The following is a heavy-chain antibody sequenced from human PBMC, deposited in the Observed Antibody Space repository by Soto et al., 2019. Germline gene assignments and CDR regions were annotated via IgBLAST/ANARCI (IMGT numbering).Heavy chain of an antibody. V-gene: IGHV3-30*18. CDR1: GFTFSSYG. CDR2: ISYDGSNK. D-gene: IGHD3-9*01. J-gene: IGHJ6*03. Sequence: GGSLRLSCAASGFTFSSYGMHWVRQAPGKGLEWVAVISYDGSNKYYADSVKGRFTISRDNSKNTLYLQMNSLRAEDTAVYYCAKDLTPLYFPYYMDVWGKGTTVTVSS. CDR3: AKDLTPLYFPYYMDV.